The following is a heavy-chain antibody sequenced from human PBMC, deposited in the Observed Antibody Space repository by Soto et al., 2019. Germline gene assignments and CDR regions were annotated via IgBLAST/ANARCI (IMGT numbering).Heavy chain of an antibody. CDR1: GFTFSSYG. CDR3: ARTPTLKXPAGILSRECYYYGMDV. CDR2: IWYDGSNK. J-gene: IGHJ6*02. D-gene: IGHD3-10*01. V-gene: IGHV3-33*01. Sequence: GGSLRLSCAASGFTFSSYGMHWVRQAPGKGLEWVAVIWYDGSNKYYADSVKGRFTISRDNSKNTLYLQMNSLRAEDTAVYYCARTPTLKXPAGILSRECYYYGMDVWGQGTTVTVSS.